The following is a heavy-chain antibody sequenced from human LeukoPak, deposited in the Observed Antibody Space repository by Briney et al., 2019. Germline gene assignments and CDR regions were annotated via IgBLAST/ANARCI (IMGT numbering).Heavy chain of an antibody. CDR2: FDPEDGET. J-gene: IGHJ4*02. CDR1: GYTLTELS. CDR3: ARTGRGSPWNYGGY. V-gene: IGHV1-24*01. D-gene: IGHD1/OR15-1a*01. Sequence: ASVNVSYKVSGYTLTELSMHWVRLAPGTGREGMGGFDPEDGETIYPQKFEGRVTMTEDTSTDTAYMELSSLRSDDTAVYYCARTGRGSPWNYGGYWGQGTLVTVSS.